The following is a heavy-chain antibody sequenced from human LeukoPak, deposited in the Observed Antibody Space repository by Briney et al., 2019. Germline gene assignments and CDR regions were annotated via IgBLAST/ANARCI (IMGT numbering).Heavy chain of an antibody. D-gene: IGHD6-13*01. CDR1: GGSIRSSSFY. V-gene: IGHV4-39*01. CDR3: ASPRIGAAGIDF. CDR2: IYYSGTT. J-gene: IGHJ4*02. Sequence: PSETLSLTCSVSGGSIRSSSFYWGWIRQPPGKGLEWIGSIYYSGTTYYNPSLRSRVTISVDTSKSQSSLRLSSVSAEDTAVYYCASPRIGAAGIDFWGQGTLVTVSS.